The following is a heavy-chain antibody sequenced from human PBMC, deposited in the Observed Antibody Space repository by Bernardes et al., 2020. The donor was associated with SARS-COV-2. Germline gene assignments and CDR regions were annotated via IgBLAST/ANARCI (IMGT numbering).Heavy chain of an antibody. CDR3: ARDTGSQNDY. CDR1: GLTFSSYA. J-gene: IGHJ4*02. CDR2: ISYDGSNK. V-gene: IGHV3-30*01. D-gene: IGHD3-10*01. Sequence: GGSLRLFCAASGLTFSSYAMHWVRQAPGKGLEWVAVISYDGSNKYYADSVKGRFTISRDNSKNTLYLQMNSLRAEDTAVYYCARDTGSQNDYWGQGTLVTVSS.